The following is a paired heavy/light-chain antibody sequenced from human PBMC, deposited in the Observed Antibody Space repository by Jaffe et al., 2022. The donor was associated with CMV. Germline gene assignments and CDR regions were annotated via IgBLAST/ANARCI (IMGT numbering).Light chain of an antibody. J-gene: IGKJ1*01. CDR1: QGIKNY. CDR2: GAS. Sequence: DIRMTQSPSSLSASVGDRVTITCRASQGIKNYLAWYQQKPGRVPKLLIHGASTLQSGVPSRFSGSGSGTDFTLTISSLQPEDVATYYCQKYDRAPRTFGQGTKVEIK. CDR3: QKYDRAPRT. V-gene: IGKV1-27*01.
Heavy chain of an antibody. CDR1: GFTFSSYE. D-gene: IGHD3-3*01. J-gene: IGHJ4*02. CDR2: ISTTSYTT. V-gene: IGHV3-48*03. CDR3: ASGPITTFGVDPGGLDY. Sequence: EVQLVESGGGLVQPGGSLRLSCTASGFTFSSYEMNWIRQSPGKGLEWLSYISTTSYTTSYADSVKGRFTISRDNAKNSLYLQMNSLRAEDTAVYYCASGPITTFGVDPGGLDYWGQGTLVTVSS.